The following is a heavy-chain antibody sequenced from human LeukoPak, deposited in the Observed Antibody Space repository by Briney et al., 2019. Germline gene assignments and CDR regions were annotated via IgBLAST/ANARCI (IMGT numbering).Heavy chain of an antibody. CDR1: GFTFSSYA. D-gene: IGHD3-3*01. CDR2: ISATGGKT. CDR3: ARTDDFWSGYVYYYYIDV. J-gene: IGHJ6*03. V-gene: IGHV3-23*01. Sequence: GGSLRLSCAASGFTFSSYAFTWVRQTPGKGLEWVSVISATGGKTYYGNSVKGRFTIPRDNSNNTLYLQMNRLRADDTAVYYCARTDDFWSGYVYYYYIDVWGKGTTVTVSS.